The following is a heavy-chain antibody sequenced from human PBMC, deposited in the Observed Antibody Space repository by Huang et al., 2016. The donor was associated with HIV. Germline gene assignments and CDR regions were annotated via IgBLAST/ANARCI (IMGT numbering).Heavy chain of an antibody. J-gene: IGHJ4*02. CDR3: ARRFSSSSGYFDY. Sequence: VQLVQSGAEVTKPGESLKISCKGSGYSFSCYWIAWVRQMPGKGLGWMGIIFPDDSDTTYSPSFEGQVTISADKSIGTAYLQWSSLKASDTAMYYCARRFSSSSGYFDYWGQGSLVTVSS. CDR2: IFPDDSDT. V-gene: IGHV5-51*01. D-gene: IGHD6-6*01. CDR1: GYSFSCYW.